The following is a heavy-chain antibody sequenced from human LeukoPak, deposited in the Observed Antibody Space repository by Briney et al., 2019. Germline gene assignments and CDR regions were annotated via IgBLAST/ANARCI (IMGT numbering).Heavy chain of an antibody. CDR2: VDHSGGT. V-gene: IGHV4-38-2*02. J-gene: IGHJ4*02. CDR1: GYSLSSGYY. CDR3: AGFTFFRGVITFDY. D-gene: IGHD3-10*01. Sequence: SETLSLTCTVSGYSLSSGYYWGWIRQPPGKGLEWIGSVDHSGGTYYNPSLRSRVSISVDTSKNQFSPKLSSVTAADTAVYSCAGFTFFRGVITFDYWGQGNLVTVSS.